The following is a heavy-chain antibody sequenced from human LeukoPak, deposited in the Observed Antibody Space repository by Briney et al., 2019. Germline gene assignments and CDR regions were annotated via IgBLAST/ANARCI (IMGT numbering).Heavy chain of an antibody. CDR3: ARVEMATTDAFDI. J-gene: IGHJ3*02. D-gene: IGHD5-24*01. V-gene: IGHV4-39*01. CDR2: IYYNGST. Sequence: SETLSLTCTVSGGSISSSSYYWGWISQPPGKGLEWIGSIYYNGSTYYNPSLKSRVTISVDTSKNQFSLKLSSVTAADTAVYYCARVEMATTDAFDIWGQGTMVTVSS. CDR1: GGSISSSSYY.